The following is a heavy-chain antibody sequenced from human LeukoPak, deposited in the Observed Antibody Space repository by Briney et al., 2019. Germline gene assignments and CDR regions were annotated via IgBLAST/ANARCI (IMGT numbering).Heavy chain of an antibody. Sequence: ASVKVSRKASGYTFTSYGISWVRQAPGQGLEWMGWISAYNGNTNYAQKLQGRVTMTTDTSTSTAYMELRSLRSDDTAVYYCARGRSGYPPYYFDYWGQGTLVTVSS. D-gene: IGHD3-22*01. V-gene: IGHV1-18*01. J-gene: IGHJ4*02. CDR2: ISAYNGNT. CDR1: GYTFTSYG. CDR3: ARGRSGYPPYYFDY.